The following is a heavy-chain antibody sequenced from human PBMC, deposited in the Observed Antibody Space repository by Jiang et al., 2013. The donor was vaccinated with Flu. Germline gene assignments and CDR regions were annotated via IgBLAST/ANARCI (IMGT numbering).Heavy chain of an antibody. J-gene: IGHJ4*02. CDR2: ISYDGSNK. V-gene: IGHV3-30*03. D-gene: IGHD3-22*01. CDR3: LLGQGYYYDSSGLDY. Sequence: HWVRQAPGKGLEWVAVISYDGSNKYYADSVKGRFTISRDNSKNTLYLQMNSLRAEDTAVYYCLLGQGYYYDSSGLDYWGQGTLVTVSS.